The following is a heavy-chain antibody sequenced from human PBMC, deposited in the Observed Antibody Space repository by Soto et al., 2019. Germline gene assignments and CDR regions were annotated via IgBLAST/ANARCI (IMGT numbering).Heavy chain of an antibody. CDR1: GFTFDDYA. D-gene: IGHD3-3*01. Sequence: EVQLVESGGGLVQPGRSLRLSCEASGFTFDDYAMHWVRQAPGKGLERVSAISSNSGTTGYADTLKGRFTISSDNAKNSLYLKSNGLSPEATALYYCAKGGAAEYYDFWTVNHCYMDAWGSGTTVTV. V-gene: IGHV3-9*01. CDR2: ISSNSGTT. J-gene: IGHJ6*03. CDR3: AKGGAAEYYDFWTVNHCYMDA.